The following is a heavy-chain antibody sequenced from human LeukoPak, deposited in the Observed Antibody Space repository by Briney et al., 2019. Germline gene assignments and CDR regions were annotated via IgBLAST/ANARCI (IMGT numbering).Heavy chain of an antibody. J-gene: IGHJ6*02. D-gene: IGHD5-24*01. CDR3: TEMTTSTRNYYNGMDV. Sequence: GGSLRLYCAASGFTFSNAWMSWVRQAPGKGLEWVGRIKSKTDGGTTDYAAPVKGRFTISRDDSKNTLYLQMNSLKTEDTAVYYCTEMTTSTRNYYNGMDVWGQGTTVTVSS. CDR1: GFTFSNAW. CDR2: IKSKTDGGTT. V-gene: IGHV3-15*01.